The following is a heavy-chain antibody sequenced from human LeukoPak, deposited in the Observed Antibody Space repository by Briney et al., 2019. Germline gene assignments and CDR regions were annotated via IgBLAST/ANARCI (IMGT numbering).Heavy chain of an antibody. D-gene: IGHD6-19*01. CDR1: GFTFSSYG. Sequence: GRSLRLSCAASGFTFSSYGMHWVRQAPGKGLEWVAVISYDGSNKYYADSVKGRFTISRDNSKNTLYLQMNSLRAEDTAVYYCAKAPTSNSSGWYNFDYWGQGTLVTVSS. J-gene: IGHJ4*02. CDR2: ISYDGSNK. V-gene: IGHV3-30*18. CDR3: AKAPTSNSSGWYNFDY.